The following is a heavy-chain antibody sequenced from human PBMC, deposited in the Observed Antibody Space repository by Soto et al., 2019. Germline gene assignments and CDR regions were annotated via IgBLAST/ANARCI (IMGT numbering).Heavy chain of an antibody. Sequence: ASVKVSCKASGYTFTSYDINWVRQATGQGLEWMGWMNPNSGNTGYAQKFQGRVTMTRNTSISTAYMELSSLRSEDTAVYYCASPRNMYYYGSGRPLNDAFDSWGQATMVTVSS. D-gene: IGHD3-10*01. J-gene: IGHJ3*02. CDR3: ASPRNMYYYGSGRPLNDAFDS. V-gene: IGHV1-8*01. CDR2: MNPNSGNT. CDR1: GYTFTSYD.